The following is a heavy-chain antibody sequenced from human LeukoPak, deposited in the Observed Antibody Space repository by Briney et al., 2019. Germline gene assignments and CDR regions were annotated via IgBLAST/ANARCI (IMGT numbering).Heavy chain of an antibody. D-gene: IGHD1-1*01. J-gene: IGHJ3*02. CDR2: IIPIFGTA. CDR3: ARGLEPSPAFDI. V-gene: IGHV1-69*05. CDR1: GYTFTSYD. Sequence: GASVKVSCKASGYTFTSYDISWVRQAPGQGLEWMGGIIPIFGTANYAQKFQGRVTITTDESTSTAYMELSSLRSEDTAVYYCARGLEPSPAFDIWGQGTMVTVSS.